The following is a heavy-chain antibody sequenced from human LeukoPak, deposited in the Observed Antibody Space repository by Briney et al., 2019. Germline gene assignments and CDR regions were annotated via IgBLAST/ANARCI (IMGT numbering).Heavy chain of an antibody. CDR2: ISSSSSYI. J-gene: IGHJ3*02. CDR3: ARTNSSSYAFDI. V-gene: IGHV3-21*01. Sequence: PGGSLRLSCAASGFTFSSYSMNWVRQAPGKGLEWVSSISSSSSYIYYADSVEGRFTISRDNAKNSLYLQMNSLRAEDTAVYYCARTNSSSYAFDIWGQGTMVTVSS. CDR1: GFTFSSYS. D-gene: IGHD6-13*01.